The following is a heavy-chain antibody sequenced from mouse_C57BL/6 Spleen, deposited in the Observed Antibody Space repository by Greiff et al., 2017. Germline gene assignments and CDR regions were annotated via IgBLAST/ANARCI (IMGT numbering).Heavy chain of an antibody. V-gene: IGHV3-6*01. D-gene: IGHD1-1*01. J-gene: IGHJ2*01. CDR1: GYSITSGYY. Sequence: EVQLVESGPGLVKPSQSLSLTCSVTGYSITSGYYWNWIRQFPGNKLEWMGYISDDGSNNYNPSLKNRISITSDTSKNQFFLKLNSVTTVDTATSYCANYGSRACYFDFWGEGTTLTVSS. CDR2: ISDDGSN. CDR3: ANYGSRACYFDF.